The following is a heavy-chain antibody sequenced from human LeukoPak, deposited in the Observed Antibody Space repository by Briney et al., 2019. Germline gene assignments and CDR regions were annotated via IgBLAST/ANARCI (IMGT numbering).Heavy chain of an antibody. CDR1: GYTFTHYY. CDR3: ARDFAFTTTPGDY. CDR2: INPSGGST. D-gene: IGHD3-22*01. J-gene: IGHJ4*02. Sequence: ASVKDSCKASGYTFTHYYMHWVQPAPGQGLEWMGIINPSGGSTSYAQKVQGRVTMTRDTSTSTVYMELSSLRSEDTAVYYCARDFAFTTTPGDYWGQGTLVTVSS. V-gene: IGHV1-46*01.